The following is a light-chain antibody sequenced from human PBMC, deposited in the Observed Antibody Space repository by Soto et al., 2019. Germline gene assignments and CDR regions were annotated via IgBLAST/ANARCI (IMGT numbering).Light chain of an antibody. CDR3: QQYDDLIPLT. CDR1: QDIRSY. J-gene: IGKJ3*01. CDR2: DAS. Sequence: DIQMTQSPSSLSASVGDRVTITCQASQDIRSYLNWYQHKPGKAPELLIYDASNLQTGVPSRCSGTGSGTAFTFTITSLQPEDVATYDCQQYDDLIPLTFGPGTKVHIK. V-gene: IGKV1-33*01.